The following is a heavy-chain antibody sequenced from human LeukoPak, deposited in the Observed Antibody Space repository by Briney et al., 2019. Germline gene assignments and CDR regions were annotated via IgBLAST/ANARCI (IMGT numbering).Heavy chain of an antibody. CDR1: GGSFSGYY. CDR2: INHSGST. V-gene: IGHV4-34*01. J-gene: IGHJ4*02. CDR3: ASYFGYCSSTSCSGYFDY. D-gene: IGHD2-2*01. Sequence: SETLSLTCAVYGGSFSGYYWSWIRQPPGKGLEWIGEINHSGSTNYNPSLKSRVTISVDTSKNQFSLKLSSVTAADTAVYYCASYFGYCSSTSCSGYFDYWGQGTLVTVSS.